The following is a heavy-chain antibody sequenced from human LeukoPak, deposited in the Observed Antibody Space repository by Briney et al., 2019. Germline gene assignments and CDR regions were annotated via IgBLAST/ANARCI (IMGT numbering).Heavy chain of an antibody. CDR3: ARASSIAAALFDY. CDR2: IYYSGST. Sequence: PSETLSLTCTVSGGSISSYYWSWIRQPPGKGLEWIGYIYYSGSTNYNPSLKSRVTISVDTSKNQFSLKLSSVTAAGTAVYYCARASSIAAALFDYWGQGTLVTVSS. V-gene: IGHV4-59*01. J-gene: IGHJ4*02. D-gene: IGHD6-13*01. CDR1: GGSISSYY.